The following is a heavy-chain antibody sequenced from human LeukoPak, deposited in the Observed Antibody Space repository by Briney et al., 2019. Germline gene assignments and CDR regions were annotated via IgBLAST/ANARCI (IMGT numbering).Heavy chain of an antibody. J-gene: IGHJ3*02. CDR3: ARDSGYDILTGYLDI. D-gene: IGHD3-9*01. CDR2: IWSDGSNK. Sequence: GGSLRLSCAASGFTFSSYGMHWVRQAPGKGREWVALIWSDGSNKYYADSVKGRFTISRDNSKNTLYLQMHSLRAEDTAVYSCARDSGYDILTGYLDIWGQGTMVTVSS. V-gene: IGHV3-33*01. CDR1: GFTFSSYG.